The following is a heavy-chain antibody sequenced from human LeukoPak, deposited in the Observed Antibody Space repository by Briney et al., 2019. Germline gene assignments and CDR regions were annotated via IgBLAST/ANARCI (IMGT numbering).Heavy chain of an antibody. Sequence: TSETLSLTCTVSGGSISSYYWSWIRQPPGKGLEWIGYIYYSGSTNYNPSLKSRVTISVDTSKNQFSLKLSSVTAADTAVYYCARAYRGFGVVAKYYFDYWGQGTLVTVSS. D-gene: IGHD5-12*01. CDR3: ARAYRGFGVVAKYYFDY. CDR1: GGSISSYY. CDR2: IYYSGST. V-gene: IGHV4-59*01. J-gene: IGHJ4*02.